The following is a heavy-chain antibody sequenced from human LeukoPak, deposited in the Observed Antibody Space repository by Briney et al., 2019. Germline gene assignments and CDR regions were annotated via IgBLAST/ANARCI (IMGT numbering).Heavy chain of an antibody. J-gene: IGHJ3*02. CDR3: AKDPNGDYVGAFNS. CDR2: ISASGDYT. Sequence: GGSLRLSCAASGFTFSAYAVIWVRQAPGKGLEWVSAISASGDYTHYADSVKGRFDISRDNSKNTVYLQMSSLRAEDAALYYCAKDPNGDYVGAFNSWGQGTTVIVSS. V-gene: IGHV3-23*01. D-gene: IGHD4-17*01. CDR1: GFTFSAYA.